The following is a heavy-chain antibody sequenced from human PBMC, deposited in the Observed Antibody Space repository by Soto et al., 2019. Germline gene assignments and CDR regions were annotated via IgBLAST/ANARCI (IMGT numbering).Heavy chain of an antibody. V-gene: IGHV1-24*01. J-gene: IGHJ3*02. Sequence: QVQLVQSGAEVKKPGASVKVSCKVSGYTLTELSMHWVRQAPGKGLEWMGGFDAEDGETIYAQKFQGRVTITEDTSTDTAYMDLSSLRSEDTAVYYCATDWATRAFDIWGQGTMVTVSS. CDR1: GYTLTELS. D-gene: IGHD1-26*01. CDR3: ATDWATRAFDI. CDR2: FDAEDGET.